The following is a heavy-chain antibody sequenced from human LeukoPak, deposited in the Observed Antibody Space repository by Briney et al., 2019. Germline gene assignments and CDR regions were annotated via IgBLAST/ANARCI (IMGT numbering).Heavy chain of an antibody. CDR1: GFTFSDYY. CDR2: VSSSGSTI. D-gene: IGHD6-13*01. Sequence: GGSLRLSCAASGFTFSDYYMSWIRQAPGKGLEWVSYVSSSGSTIYYADSVKGRFTISRDNAKNSLYLQMNGLRAEDTAVYYCARVCSVGYSSSWYACYWGQGTLVTVSS. V-gene: IGHV3-11*01. CDR3: ARVCSVGYSSSWYACY. J-gene: IGHJ4*02.